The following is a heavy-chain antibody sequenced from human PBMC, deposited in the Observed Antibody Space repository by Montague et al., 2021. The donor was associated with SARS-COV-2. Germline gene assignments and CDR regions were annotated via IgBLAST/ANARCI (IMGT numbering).Heavy chain of an antibody. Sequence: SLRLSCAASGFTFSSYAMHWVRQAPGKGLEWVAVISYDGGNKSYADSVKGRFTISRDNSKNTLYLQMNSLRAEDTAVYYCARSLAATLLVYFDYWGQGTLVTVSS. CDR1: GFTFSSYA. J-gene: IGHJ4*02. CDR3: ARSLAATLLVYFDY. V-gene: IGHV3-30*04. D-gene: IGHD2-15*01. CDR2: ISYDGGNK.